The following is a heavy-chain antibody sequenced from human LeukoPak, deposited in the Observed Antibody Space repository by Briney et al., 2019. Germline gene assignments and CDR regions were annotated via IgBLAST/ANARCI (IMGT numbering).Heavy chain of an antibody. Sequence: ASVKVSCKASGYTFTGYYMHWVRQAPGQGLEWMGWINPNSGGTNYAQKFQGRVTMTRDTSISTAYMELSRLRSDDTAVYYCARGGGTDIVVVPLGDVWGQGTTVTLSS. CDR1: GYTFTGYY. CDR2: INPNSGGT. V-gene: IGHV1-2*02. J-gene: IGHJ6*02. D-gene: IGHD2-2*01. CDR3: ARGGGTDIVVVPLGDV.